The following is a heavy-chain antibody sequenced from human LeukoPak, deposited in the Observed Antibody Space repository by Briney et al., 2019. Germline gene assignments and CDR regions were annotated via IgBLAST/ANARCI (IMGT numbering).Heavy chain of an antibody. CDR2: INTSGNS. D-gene: IGHD2-15*01. Sequence: SETLSLTCTVSGGSISSYYWSWIRQPAGKGLEWIGRINTSGNSNYNPSPRSRVTISVDTSKNQFSLNLSSVTAADTAVYYWAREGGGPGWPDPWGQGTLGTVSS. CDR3: AREGGGPGWPDP. CDR1: GGSISSYY. J-gene: IGHJ5*02. V-gene: IGHV4-4*07.